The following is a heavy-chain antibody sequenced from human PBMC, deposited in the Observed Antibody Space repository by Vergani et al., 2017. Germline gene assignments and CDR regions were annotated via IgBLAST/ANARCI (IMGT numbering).Heavy chain of an antibody. D-gene: IGHD1-26*01. CDR2: INPNSGGT. V-gene: IGHV1-2*02. CDR3: ARGPGRGSLRGSFDY. CDR1: GYTFTGYY. Sequence: QVQLVQSGAEVKKPGASVKVSCKASGYTFTGYYMHWVRQAPGQGLEWMGWINPNSGGTNYAQTFQGRVTMTRDTSINTAYMELSRLRADDTAVYYCARGPGRGSLRGSFDYWGQGTLVTVSS. J-gene: IGHJ4*02.